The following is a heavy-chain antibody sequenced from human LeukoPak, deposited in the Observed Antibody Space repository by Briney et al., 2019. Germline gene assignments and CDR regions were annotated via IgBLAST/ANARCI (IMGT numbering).Heavy chain of an antibody. CDR2: INHSGST. J-gene: IGHJ4*02. D-gene: IGHD5-18*01. CDR3: ARRRGYNYDYRSKNMGYFDY. CDR1: GGSFSGYY. V-gene: IGHV4-34*01. Sequence: SETLSLTCAVYGGSFSGYYWSWIRQPPGKGLEWIGEINHSGSTNYNPSLKSRVTISVDTSKNQFSLKLSSVTAADTAVYYCARRRGYNYDYRSKNMGYFDYWGQGTLVTVSS.